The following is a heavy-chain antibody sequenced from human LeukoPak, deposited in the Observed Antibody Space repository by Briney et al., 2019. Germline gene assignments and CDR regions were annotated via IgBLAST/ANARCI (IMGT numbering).Heavy chain of an antibody. J-gene: IGHJ4*02. CDR2: ISSSSSTI. CDR1: GFTFSSYS. CDR3: ASATYYDFWSGLPPYFDY. Sequence: GGSLRLSCAASGFTFSSYSMNWVRQAPGKGLEWVSYISSSSSTIYYADSVKGRFTISRDNAKNSLYLQMNSLRAEDTAVYYCASATYYDFWSGLPPYFDYWGQGTLVTVSS. V-gene: IGHV3-48*01. D-gene: IGHD3-3*01.